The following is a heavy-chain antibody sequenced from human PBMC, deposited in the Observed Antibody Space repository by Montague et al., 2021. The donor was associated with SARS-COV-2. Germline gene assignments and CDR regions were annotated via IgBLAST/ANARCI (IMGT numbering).Heavy chain of an antibody. CDR2: IYYSGST. V-gene: IGHV4-61*08. D-gene: IGHD3-9*01. Sequence: SETLSLTCAVYGGPFSGDGSFSGYYWTWIRQTPGKGLEWIGYIYYSGSTNYNPSLKSRVTISVGTSKNQFSLKLSSVTAADTAVYYCARLGLRYFDRLLLGEGYFDYWGQGTLVTVSS. J-gene: IGHJ4*02. CDR1: GGPFSGDGSFSGYY. CDR3: ARLGLRYFDRLLLGEGYFDY.